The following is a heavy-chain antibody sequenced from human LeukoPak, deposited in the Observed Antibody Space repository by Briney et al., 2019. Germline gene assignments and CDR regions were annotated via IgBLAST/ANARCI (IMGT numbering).Heavy chain of an antibody. CDR1: GGSISSYY. V-gene: IGHV4-59*01. CDR3: ARRGENCSGCSCYGLDY. Sequence: PSETLSLTCTVSGGSISSYYWSWIRQPPGKGLEWIGYIYYSGSTNYNPSLKSRVTISVDTSKNQFSLKLSSVTAADTAVYYCARRGENCSGCSCYGLDYWGQGTLVTVSS. D-gene: IGHD2-15*01. J-gene: IGHJ4*02. CDR2: IYYSGST.